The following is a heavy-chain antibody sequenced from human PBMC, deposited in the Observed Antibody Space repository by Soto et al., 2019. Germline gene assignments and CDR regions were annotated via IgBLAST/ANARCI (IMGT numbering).Heavy chain of an antibody. J-gene: IGHJ5*01. V-gene: IGHV3-21*01. D-gene: IGHD3-10*01. CDR2: ISSSSSYI. CDR1: GFTLSSYS. CDR3: ARDSDGSGSYYSPTSWFDP. Sequence: GGSLRLSCAASGFTLSSYSMNWVRQAPGKGLEVDSSISSSSSYIYYAYSVKGRFSISRDNAKNTLYLQMNIPRAEDTAVYYCARDSDGSGSYYSPTSWFDPWGQGTLVTVSS.